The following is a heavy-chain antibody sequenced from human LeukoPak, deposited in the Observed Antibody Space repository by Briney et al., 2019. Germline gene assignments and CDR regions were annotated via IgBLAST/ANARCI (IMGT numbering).Heavy chain of an antibody. V-gene: IGHV1-69*13. Sequence: SVKVSCKASGGTFSSYAISWVRQAPGQGLEWMGGIIPIFGTANYAQKFQGRVTITADESTSTAYMELSSLRSEDTAVYYCARSWYYDSSGYRYYYGMDVWGQGTTVTVSS. J-gene: IGHJ6*02. CDR1: GGTFSSYA. CDR2: IIPIFGTA. CDR3: ARSWYYDSSGYRYYYGMDV. D-gene: IGHD3-22*01.